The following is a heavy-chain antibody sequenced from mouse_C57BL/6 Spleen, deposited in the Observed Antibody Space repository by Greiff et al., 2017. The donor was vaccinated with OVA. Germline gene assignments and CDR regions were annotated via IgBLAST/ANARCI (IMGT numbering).Heavy chain of an antibody. CDR3: ARVAIYYYGSSSAWFAY. D-gene: IGHD1-1*01. CDR2: ISYSGST. CDR1: GYSITSGYD. Sequence: EVKLQESGPGMVKPSQSLSLTCTVTGYSITSGYDWHWIRHFPGNKLEWMGYISYSGSTNYNPSLKSRISITHDTSKNHFFLKLNSVTTEDTATYYCARVAIYYYGSSSAWFAYWGQGTLVTVSA. J-gene: IGHJ3*01. V-gene: IGHV3-1*01.